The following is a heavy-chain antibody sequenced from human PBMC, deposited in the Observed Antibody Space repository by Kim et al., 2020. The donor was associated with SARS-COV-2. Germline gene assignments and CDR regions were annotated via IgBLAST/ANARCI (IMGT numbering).Heavy chain of an antibody. D-gene: IGHD6-13*01. CDR3: AKDSSSWYFGVFDI. V-gene: IGHV3-23*03. CDR2: IYSGGSST. J-gene: IGHJ3*02. CDR1: GFTFSSYA. Sequence: GGSLRLSCAASGFTFSSYAMSWVRQAPGKGLEWVSVIYSGGSSTYYADSVKGRFTISRDNSKNTLYLQMNSLRAEDTAVYYCAKDSSSWYFGVFDIWGQGTMVTVSS.